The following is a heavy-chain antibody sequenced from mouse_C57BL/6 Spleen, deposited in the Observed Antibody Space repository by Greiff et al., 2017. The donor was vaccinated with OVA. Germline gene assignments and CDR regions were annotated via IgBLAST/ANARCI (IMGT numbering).Heavy chain of an antibody. CDR2: IWSGGST. J-gene: IGHJ4*01. CDR1: GFSSTSYG. CDR3: ARRAYYSNYEDAMDY. Sequence: VKLVESGPGLVQPSQSLSITCTVSGFSSTSYGVHWVRQSPGKGLEWLGVIWSGGSTDYNAAFISRLSISKDNSKSQVFFKMNSLQADDTAIYYCARRAYYSNYEDAMDYWGQGTSVTVSS. V-gene: IGHV2-2*01. D-gene: IGHD2-5*01.